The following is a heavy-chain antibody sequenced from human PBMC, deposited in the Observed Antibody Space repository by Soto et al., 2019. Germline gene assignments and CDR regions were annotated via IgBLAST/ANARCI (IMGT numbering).Heavy chain of an antibody. D-gene: IGHD4-4*01. CDR3: VRDTGPSNYHYDAFDL. Sequence: QVQLVQSGETVKEPGASMKVSCAASGYTFTRHGFSWVRQAPGQGREWMGWISVVTGNTKFAERFHGKPTLTTDTSTTTSHRALRSLTSDDTATYYCVRDTGPSNYHYDAFDLWGQGTVVTVSS. CDR2: ISVVTGNT. V-gene: IGHV1-18*04. CDR1: GYTFTRHG. J-gene: IGHJ3*01.